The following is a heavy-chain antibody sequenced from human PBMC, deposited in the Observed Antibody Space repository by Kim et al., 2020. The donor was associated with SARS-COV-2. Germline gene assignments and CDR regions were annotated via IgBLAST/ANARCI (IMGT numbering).Heavy chain of an antibody. CDR1: GGSISSSSYY. D-gene: IGHD3-10*01. Sequence: SETLSLTCTVSGGSISSSSYYWGWIRQPPGKGLEWIGSIYYSGSTYYNPSLRSRVTISVDTSKNQFSLKLSSVTAADTAVYYCARLLKGQTMVDYWGQGTLVTVSS. CDR2: IYYSGST. CDR3: ARLLKGQTMVDY. J-gene: IGHJ4*02. V-gene: IGHV4-39*01.